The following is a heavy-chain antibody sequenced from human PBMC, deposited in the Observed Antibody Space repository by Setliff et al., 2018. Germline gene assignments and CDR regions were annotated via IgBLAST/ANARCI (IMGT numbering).Heavy chain of an antibody. Sequence: GASVKVSCKASGYTFTSYDINWVRQATGQGLEWMGWMNPNSGNTGYAQKFQGRVTITRNTSISTAYMELSSLRSEDTAVYYRARSYQGVDDFWSGYFQTDYYYYMDVWGKGTTVTVSS. CDR1: GYTFTSYD. D-gene: IGHD3-3*01. CDR3: ARSYQGVDDFWSGYFQTDYYYYMDV. J-gene: IGHJ6*03. V-gene: IGHV1-8*03. CDR2: MNPNSGNT.